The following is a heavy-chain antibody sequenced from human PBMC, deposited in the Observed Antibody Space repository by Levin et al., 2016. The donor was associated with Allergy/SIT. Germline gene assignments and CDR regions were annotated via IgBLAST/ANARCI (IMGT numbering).Heavy chain of an antibody. V-gene: IGHV3-72*01. J-gene: IGHJ3*02. D-gene: IGHD2-15*01. CDR2: SRNRLHSYTT. CDR3: ARDSLYCRAANCKGDAFDI. Sequence: GESLKISCAVSGFTFSDHYMDWVRQAPGKGLEWVARSRNRLHSYTTEYVASVKGRFTISRDDSKSSLYLQMISLRAEDTAVYYCARDSLYCRAANCKGDAFDIWGQGTMVTVSS. CDR1: GFTFSDHY.